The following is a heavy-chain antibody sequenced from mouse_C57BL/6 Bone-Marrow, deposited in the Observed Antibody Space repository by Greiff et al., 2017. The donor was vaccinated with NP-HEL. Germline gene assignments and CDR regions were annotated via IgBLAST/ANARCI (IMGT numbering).Heavy chain of an antibody. CDR1: GFNIKNTY. V-gene: IGHV14-3*01. D-gene: IGHD1-1*01. Sequence: VQLKESVAELVRPGASVKLSCTASGFNIKNTYMHWVKQRPEQGLEWIGRIDPANGNTKYVPKFQGKATITADTSSNTAYLQLSSLTSEDTAIYYCALGRLRSQSRFAYWGQGTLVTVSA. J-gene: IGHJ3*01. CDR2: IDPANGNT. CDR3: ALGRLRSQSRFAY.